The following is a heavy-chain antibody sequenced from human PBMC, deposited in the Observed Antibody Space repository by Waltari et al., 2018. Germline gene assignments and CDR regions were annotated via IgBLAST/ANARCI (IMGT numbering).Heavy chain of an antibody. D-gene: IGHD6-19*01. CDR1: GGSISSSSYS. CDR2: TYYRGST. V-gene: IGHV4-39*01. Sequence: QLQLQESGPGLVQPSEPLSLTCTVSGGSISSSSYSWGWIRQPPGKGLEWIGSTYYRGSTYYNPSLKSRVTISVDTSKNQFSLKLSSVTAADTAVYYCARPGRDSSGWYSWYFDLWGRGTLVTVSS. CDR3: ARPGRDSSGWYSWYFDL. J-gene: IGHJ2*01.